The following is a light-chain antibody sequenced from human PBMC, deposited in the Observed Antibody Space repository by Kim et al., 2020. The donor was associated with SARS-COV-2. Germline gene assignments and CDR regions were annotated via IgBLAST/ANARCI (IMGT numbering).Light chain of an antibody. J-gene: IGLJ2*01. Sequence: SYELTQPPSVSVSPGQTARITCSGDALPKQYAYWYQQKPGQAPVLVIYKDSERPSGIPERFSGSSSGTTVTLTISGVQAEDEADYYCQSADSSGTYPYVV. CDR2: KDS. CDR1: ALPKQY. CDR3: QSADSSGTYPYVV. V-gene: IGLV3-25*03.